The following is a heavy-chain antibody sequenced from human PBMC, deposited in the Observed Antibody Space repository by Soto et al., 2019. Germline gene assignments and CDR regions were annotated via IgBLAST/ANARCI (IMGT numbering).Heavy chain of an antibody. CDR2: FDPEGGEA. CDR3: ATPPPLRVAMITNINFDF. Sequence: ACVKLSCQISGQTITEVSIHWVRKAPGKGLEWMGGFDPEGGEAIYAQKWHGRFTVTEDTVTDTAYMALSGLRSDETSVYYCATPPPLRVAMITNINFDFWRQGTPVTGTS. D-gene: IGHD3-22*01. CDR1: GQTITEVS. V-gene: IGHV1-24*01. J-gene: IGHJ4*02.